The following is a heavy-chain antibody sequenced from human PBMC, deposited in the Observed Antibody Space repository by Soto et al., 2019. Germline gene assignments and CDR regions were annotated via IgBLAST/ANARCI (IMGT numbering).Heavy chain of an antibody. J-gene: IGHJ6*02. Sequence: PSETLSLTCTVSGGSISSGGYYWSWIRRQPGKGLERIGYIYYSGSTYYNPSLKSRVTISVDTSKNQFSLKLSSVTAADTVVYYCAGIEFGDDYYYYGMDVWGQGTTVTVSS. CDR1: GGSISSGGYY. CDR3: AGIEFGDDYYYYGMDV. D-gene: IGHD3-10*01. V-gene: IGHV4-39*01. CDR2: IYYSGST.